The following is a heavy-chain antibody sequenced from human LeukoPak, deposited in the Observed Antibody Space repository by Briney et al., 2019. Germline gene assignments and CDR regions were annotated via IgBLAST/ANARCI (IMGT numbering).Heavy chain of an antibody. CDR2: INHSGST. Sequence: PSETLSLTCAVYGGSFSGYYWSWIRQPPGKGLEWIGEINHSGSTSYNPSLKSRVTISVDTSKNQFSLKLSSVTAADTAVYYCARGLTRGYYYYYGMDVWGQGTTVTVSS. J-gene: IGHJ6*02. D-gene: IGHD4-11*01. CDR1: GGSFSGYY. V-gene: IGHV4-34*01. CDR3: ARGLTRGYYYYYGMDV.